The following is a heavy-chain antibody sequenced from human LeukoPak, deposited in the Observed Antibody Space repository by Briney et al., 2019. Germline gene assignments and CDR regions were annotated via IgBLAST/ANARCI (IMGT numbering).Heavy chain of an antibody. Sequence: SETLSLTCTVSGGSISSGSYYWSWIRQPAGKGLEWIGRIYTSGSTNYNPSLKSRVTISVDTSKNQFSLKLSSVTAADTAVYYCARHGGYCSSTSCRRNWFDPWGQGTLVTVSS. D-gene: IGHD2-2*03. J-gene: IGHJ5*02. CDR2: IYTSGST. CDR3: ARHGGYCSSTSCRRNWFDP. V-gene: IGHV4-61*02. CDR1: GGSISSGSYY.